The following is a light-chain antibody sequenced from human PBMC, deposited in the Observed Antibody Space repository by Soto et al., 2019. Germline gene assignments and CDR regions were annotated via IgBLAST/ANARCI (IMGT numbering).Light chain of an antibody. V-gene: IGKV3-15*01. CDR3: QQYNNWPQIT. J-gene: IGKJ5*01. CDR1: QGVTTN. CDR2: DVS. Sequence: EIVMTQSPDTLSVSPGERATLSCRAGQGVTTNFAWYQQKSGQSPRLLIYDVSIRATGVPARFSGSGSGTEFTLTISSLQSEDFAVYYCQQYNNWPQITFGQGTRLEIK.